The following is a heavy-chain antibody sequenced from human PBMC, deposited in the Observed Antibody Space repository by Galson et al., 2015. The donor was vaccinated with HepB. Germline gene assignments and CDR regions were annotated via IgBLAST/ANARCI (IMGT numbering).Heavy chain of an antibody. J-gene: IGHJ4*02. CDR2: IHGGNNR. Sequence: SLRLSCAASGFSIRSHYMNWVRQAPGKGLEWVSVIHGGNNRYYAASVKGRFTISRDDSLNTLYLQMNSLRAEDAAVYFCAQLGAGYWGQGTPVTVSS. D-gene: IGHD7-27*01. CDR3: AQLGAGY. CDR1: GFSIRSHY. V-gene: IGHV3-53*01.